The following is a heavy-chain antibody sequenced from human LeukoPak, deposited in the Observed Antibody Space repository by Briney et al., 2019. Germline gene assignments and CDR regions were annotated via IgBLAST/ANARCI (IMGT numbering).Heavy chain of an antibody. CDR3: ARQNYDFWSGYPAYYFDY. D-gene: IGHD3-3*01. V-gene: IGHV4-59*08. J-gene: IGHJ4*02. CDR1: GGSISSYY. CDR2: IHYSGST. Sequence: SETLSLTCTVSGGSISSYYWSWIRQPPGKGLEWIGYIHYSGSTNYNPSLKSRVTISVDTSKNQFSLKLSSVTAADTAVYYCARQNYDFWSGYPAYYFDYWGQGTLVTVSS.